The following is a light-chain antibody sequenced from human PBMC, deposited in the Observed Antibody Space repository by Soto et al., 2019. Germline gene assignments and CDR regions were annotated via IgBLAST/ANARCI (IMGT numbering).Light chain of an antibody. V-gene: IGKV1-33*01. CDR3: QKCDYLPI. J-gene: IGKJ3*01. Sequence: DIQMTHSPSSLSASVGDRVTITCQASHDITSYLNWYQHKPGKAHTLLIYDASILEAGVPSRFSGSGSGTDFTFTISSLQPEDVATYYCQKCDYLPIFGPGTTVDFK. CDR2: DAS. CDR1: HDITSY.